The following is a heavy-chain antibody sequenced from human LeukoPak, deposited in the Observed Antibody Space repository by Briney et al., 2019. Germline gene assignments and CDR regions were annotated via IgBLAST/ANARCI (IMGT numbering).Heavy chain of an antibody. D-gene: IGHD3-10*01. CDR3: ARDRPLHRGVYDY. Sequence: GGPLRLSCAASGFTFSSYAMHWVRQAPGKGLEWVAVISYDGNNKYYADSMKGRFTISRDNSKNTLYLQMNSLRAEDTAVYYCARDRPLHRGVYDYWGQGTLVTVSS. V-gene: IGHV3-30-3*01. J-gene: IGHJ4*02. CDR2: ISYDGNNK. CDR1: GFTFSSYA.